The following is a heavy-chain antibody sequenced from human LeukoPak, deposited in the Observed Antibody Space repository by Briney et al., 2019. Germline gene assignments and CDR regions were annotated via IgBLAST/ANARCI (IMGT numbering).Heavy chain of an antibody. CDR2: IYTSGST. CDR3: ARNAYYYYYYMDV. V-gene: IGHV4-4*07. Sequence: SETLSLTCTASGGSISSYYWSWIRQPAGKGLERIGRIYTSGSTNYNPSLKSRVTMSVDTSKNQFSLKLSSVTAADTAVYYCARNAYYYYYYMDVWGKGTTVTVSS. CDR1: GGSISSYY. J-gene: IGHJ6*03.